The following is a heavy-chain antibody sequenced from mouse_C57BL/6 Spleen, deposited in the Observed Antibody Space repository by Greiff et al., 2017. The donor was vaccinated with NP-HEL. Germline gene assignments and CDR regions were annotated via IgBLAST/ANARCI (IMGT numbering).Heavy chain of an antibody. CDR3: ARDLYYYGSSYSFDY. V-gene: IGHV5-17*01. J-gene: IGHJ2*01. CDR2: ISSGSSTI. CDR1: GFTFSDYG. D-gene: IGHD1-1*01. Sequence: EVMLVESGGGLVKPGGSLKLSCAASGFTFSDYGMHWVRQAPEKGLEWVAYISSGSSTIYYADTVKGRFTISRDNAKNTLFLQMTSLRSEDTAMYYCARDLYYYGSSYSFDYWGQGTTRTVSS.